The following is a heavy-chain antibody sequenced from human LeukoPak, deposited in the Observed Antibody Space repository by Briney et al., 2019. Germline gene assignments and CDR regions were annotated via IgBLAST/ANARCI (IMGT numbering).Heavy chain of an antibody. CDR2: INHSGST. J-gene: IGHJ3*02. CDR3: ARDGIAAAGTDAFDI. CDR1: GGSFSGYY. Sequence: SETLSLTCAVYGGSFSGYYWSWIRQPPGKGLEWIGEINHSGSTNYNPSLKSRVTISVDTSKNQFSLKLSSVTAADTAAYYCARDGIAAAGTDAFDIWGQGTMVTVSS. V-gene: IGHV4-34*01. D-gene: IGHD6-13*01.